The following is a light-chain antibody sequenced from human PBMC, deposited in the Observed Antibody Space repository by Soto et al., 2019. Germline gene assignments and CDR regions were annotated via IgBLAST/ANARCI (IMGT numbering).Light chain of an antibody. J-gene: IGKJ5*01. Sequence: IQLTQSPSTLSGSVGDRVTITCRASQTISSWLAWYQQKPGKAPKLLIYKASTLKSGVPSRFSGSGSGTEFTLTISSLQPDDFAPYYCQQSYITPVPSGQGTRLEIK. CDR1: QTISSW. CDR3: QQSYITPVP. V-gene: IGKV1-5*03. CDR2: KAS.